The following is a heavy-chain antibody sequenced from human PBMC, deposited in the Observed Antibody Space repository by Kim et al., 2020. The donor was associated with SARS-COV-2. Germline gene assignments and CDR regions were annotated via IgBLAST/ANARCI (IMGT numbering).Heavy chain of an antibody. V-gene: IGHV1-69*13. CDR3: ARVGQGLHGFWAV. J-gene: IGHJ6*02. CDR1: GGTFSSYA. CDR2: IIPIFGTA. Sequence: SVKVSCKASGGTFSSYAISWVRQAPGQGLEWMGGIIPIFGTANYAQKFQGRVTITADESTSTAYMELSSLRSEDTAVYYCARVGQGLHGFWAVWGQGTTVTVSS. D-gene: IGHD3-16*01.